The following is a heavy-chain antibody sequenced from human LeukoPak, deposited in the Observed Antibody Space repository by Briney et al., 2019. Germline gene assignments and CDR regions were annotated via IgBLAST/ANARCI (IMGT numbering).Heavy chain of an antibody. J-gene: IGHJ4*02. CDR1: GFSFSTYA. Sequence: PGGSLRLSCVASGFSFSTYAMYWVRQAPGKGLEWVSAISGNGGDTYYADSVKGRFTISRDNSRNTLYLQMNSLRAEDTALYYCAKDRYNTAMVSFDYWGQGTLVTVSS. CDR3: AKDRYNTAMVSFDY. D-gene: IGHD5-18*01. V-gene: IGHV3-23*01. CDR2: ISGNGGDT.